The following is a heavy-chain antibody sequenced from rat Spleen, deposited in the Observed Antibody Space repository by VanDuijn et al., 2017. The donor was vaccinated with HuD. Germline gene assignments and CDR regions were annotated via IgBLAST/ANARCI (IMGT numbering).Heavy chain of an antibody. Sequence: EVQLVESGGGLVLPGRSTKLSCVASGFTFSNYYMAWVRQAPTKGLEWVASITTAGDNTYYRDSVKGRFTISRNNAKSTLYLQMDSLRSEDTATYYCTTDQDWGQGVMVTVSS. CDR3: TTDQD. CDR1: GFTFSNYY. V-gene: IGHV5-25*01. CDR2: ITTAGDNT. J-gene: IGHJ2*01.